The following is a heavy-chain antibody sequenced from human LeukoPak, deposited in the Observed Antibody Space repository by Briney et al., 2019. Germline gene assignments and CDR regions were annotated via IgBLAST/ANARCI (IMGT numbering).Heavy chain of an antibody. CDR1: GFTLSDYG. V-gene: IGHV3-21*01. D-gene: IGHD3-10*01. Sequence: GVSPRLSCVASGFTLSDYGMTWVRQRPGKGLEWVSSIGSSGSYMYYADSLKGRFTISRDNAKNSLYLQINSLRADDTAVYYCAREDYSSGSPTIDYWGQGTLVSVSS. J-gene: IGHJ4*02. CDR3: AREDYSSGSPTIDY. CDR2: IGSSGSYM.